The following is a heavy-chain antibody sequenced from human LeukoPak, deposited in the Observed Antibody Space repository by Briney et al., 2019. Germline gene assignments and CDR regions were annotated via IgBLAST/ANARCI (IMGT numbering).Heavy chain of an antibody. D-gene: IGHD1-14*01. J-gene: IGHJ6*02. CDR3: ASDRVQYGLDV. CDR1: GFTFDDYA. V-gene: IGHV3-9*01. Sequence: GRSLRLSCAASGFTFDDYAMHWVRQAPGKGLEWVSGISWNSGSIGYADSVKGRFTISRDNAKNTLNLQMNSLRAEDTAVYYCASDRVQYGLDVWGQGTTVSVSS. CDR2: ISWNSGSI.